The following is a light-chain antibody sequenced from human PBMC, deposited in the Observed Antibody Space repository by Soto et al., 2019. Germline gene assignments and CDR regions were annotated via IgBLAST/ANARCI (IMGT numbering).Light chain of an antibody. CDR2: ASS. Sequence: EIVLTQSPGTLSLSPGEIATLSCKTSQSRGSNFLAWYQHKPGQAPRILIYASSNRATGIPDRFSGSASGTDFTLTINRLEPEDFAVYYCQLYGISPHLGQGTRLEIK. CDR3: QLYGISPH. CDR1: QSRGSNF. J-gene: IGKJ5*01. V-gene: IGKV3-20*01.